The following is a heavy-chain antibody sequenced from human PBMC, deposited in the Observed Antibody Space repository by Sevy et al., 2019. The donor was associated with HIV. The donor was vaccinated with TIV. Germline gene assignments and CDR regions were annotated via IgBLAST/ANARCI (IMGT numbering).Heavy chain of an antibody. J-gene: IGHJ4*02. Sequence: GGSLRLSCVASGFTFPIYSVVWVRRAPGKGLEWLTLISYDGNNRYYEDSVKGRFTISRDNSNNILYLQMTSLRVEDTALYFCARVAVEYCTNDCYHRFDHWGLGTLVTVSS. CDR3: ARVAVEYCTNDCYHRFDH. CDR1: GFTFPIYS. V-gene: IGHV3-30*04. CDR2: ISYDGNNR. D-gene: IGHD2-8*01.